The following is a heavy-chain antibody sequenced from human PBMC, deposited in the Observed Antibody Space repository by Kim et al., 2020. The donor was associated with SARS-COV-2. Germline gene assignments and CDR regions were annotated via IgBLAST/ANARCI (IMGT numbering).Heavy chain of an antibody. J-gene: IGHJ3*02. CDR2: IDTNTGIP. D-gene: IGHD2-15*01. CDR3: ARDSQDFDGFDI. V-gene: IGHV7-4-1*02. Sequence: ASVKVSCKASGYSFITNAINWVRQAPGQGLEWIGGIDTNTGIPTYAQGFAQRLVFSLDTSVSTAYLQINSLQAGDSAVYYCARDSQDFDGFDIWGQGTMVTVSS. CDR1: GYSFITNA.